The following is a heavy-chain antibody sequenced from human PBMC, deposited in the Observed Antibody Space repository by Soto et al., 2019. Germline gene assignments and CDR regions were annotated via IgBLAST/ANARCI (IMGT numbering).Heavy chain of an antibody. D-gene: IGHD3-22*01. CDR2: IYYSGST. J-gene: IGHJ4*02. V-gene: IGHV4-59*01. Sequence: PSETLSLTCTVSGGSISSYYWSWIRQPPGKGLEWIGYIYYSGSTNYNPSLKSRVTISVDTSKNQFSLKLSSVTAADTAVYYCGREGYYDGRGYFDYGGGATRVTVPS. CDR3: GREGYYDGRGYFDY. CDR1: GGSISSYY.